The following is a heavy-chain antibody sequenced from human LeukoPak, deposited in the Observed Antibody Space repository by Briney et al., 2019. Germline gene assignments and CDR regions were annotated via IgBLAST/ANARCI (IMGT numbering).Heavy chain of an antibody. Sequence: ASVKVSCKASGYTFTGYHLHWVRQAPGQGPEWMGWLNPNGGGTKYAQKLLDRVTMTGDTSISTAYMELRGLGSDDTAVYYCTRGQGSSVTYYFDYWGQGTLVTVSS. D-gene: IGHD6-13*01. CDR3: TRGQGSSVTYYFDY. V-gene: IGHV1-2*02. CDR2: LNPNGGGT. CDR1: GYTFTGYH. J-gene: IGHJ4*02.